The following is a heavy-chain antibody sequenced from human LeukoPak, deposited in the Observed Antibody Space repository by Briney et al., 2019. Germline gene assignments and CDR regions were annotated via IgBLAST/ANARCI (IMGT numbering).Heavy chain of an antibody. CDR2: IYYSGST. Sequence: PSETLSLTCTVSGGSISSYYWSWIRQPPGKGLEWIGYIYYSGSTNYNPSLKSRVTISVDTSKNQFSLKLSSVTAADTAVYYCARETSMVRGVNWFDPWDQGTLVTVSS. CDR1: GGSISSYY. CDR3: ARETSMVRGVNWFDP. J-gene: IGHJ5*02. V-gene: IGHV4-59*01. D-gene: IGHD3-10*01.